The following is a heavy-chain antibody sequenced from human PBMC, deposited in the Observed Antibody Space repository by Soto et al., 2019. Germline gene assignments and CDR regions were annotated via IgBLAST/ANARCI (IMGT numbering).Heavy chain of an antibody. CDR2: IYYSGST. J-gene: IGHJ3*02. CDR3: ASQLTLDAFDI. Sequence: QVQLQESGPGLVKPSQTLSLTCTVSGGSISSGDYYWSWIRQPPGKCLEWIGYIYYSGSTYYNPSLKSRVNIAVDTSKNQFSLKLSSVTAAATAVYYCASQLTLDAFDIWGQGTMVTVSS. V-gene: IGHV4-30-4*01. CDR1: GGSISSGDYY. D-gene: IGHD3-9*01.